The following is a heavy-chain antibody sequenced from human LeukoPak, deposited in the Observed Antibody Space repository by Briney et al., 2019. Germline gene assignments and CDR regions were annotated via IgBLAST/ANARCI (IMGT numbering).Heavy chain of an antibody. V-gene: IGHV4-39*01. J-gene: IGHJ5*02. Sequence: SETLSLTCTVSGGSISSSSYYWGWIRQPPGKGLEWIGSIYYSGSTYYNPSHKSRVTISVDTSKNQFSLKLSSVTAADTAVYYCARHVSMVDIVVVPAAIQPNNWFDPWGQGTLVTVSS. D-gene: IGHD2-2*02. CDR1: GGSISSSSYY. CDR2: IYYSGST. CDR3: ARHVSMVDIVVVPAAIQPNNWFDP.